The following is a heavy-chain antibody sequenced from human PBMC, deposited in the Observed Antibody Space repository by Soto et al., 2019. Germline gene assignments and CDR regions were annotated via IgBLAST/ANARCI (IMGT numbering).Heavy chain of an antibody. CDR2: TYYRSKWYN. D-gene: IGHD2-2*01. CDR3: AREFFLNVPARHYWSDP. V-gene: IGHV6-1*01. CDR1: GDSVSSNSAA. Sequence: SQTLSLTCAISGDSVSSNSAAWNWIRQSPSRGLEWLGRTYYRSKWYNDYAVSVKSRITINPDTSKNQFSLQLNSVTPEDTAVYYWAREFFLNVPARHYWSDPWGQGTRVTVSS. J-gene: IGHJ5*02.